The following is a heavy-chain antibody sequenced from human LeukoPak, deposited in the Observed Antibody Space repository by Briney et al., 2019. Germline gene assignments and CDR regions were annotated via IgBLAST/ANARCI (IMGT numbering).Heavy chain of an antibody. D-gene: IGHD3-16*01. Sequence: PGGSLRLSCAASGFTFDDFAMQWVRQVPGKGLKWVSAISWDGSKSYYADSVKGRFTISRDNSKNSLYLQMNSLRAEDTALYYCAKDSGGSLGFFDPWAQGPRVTVSP. CDR1: GFTFDDFA. V-gene: IGHV3-43D*03. CDR2: ISWDGSKS. J-gene: IGHJ5*02. CDR3: AKDSGGSLGFFDP.